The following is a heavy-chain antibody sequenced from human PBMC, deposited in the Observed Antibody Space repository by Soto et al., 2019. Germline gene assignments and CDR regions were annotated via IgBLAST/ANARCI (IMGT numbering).Heavy chain of an antibody. D-gene: IGHD3-22*01. CDR1: GFTFSSYA. Sequence: GSLRLSCAASGFTFSSYAMSWVRQAPGKGLEWVSAISGSGGSTYYADSVKGRFTISRDNSKNTLYLQMNSLRAEDTAVYYCARGEKYYYDSSGYWGAFDIWGQGTMVTVSS. J-gene: IGHJ3*02. CDR3: ARGEKYYYDSSGYWGAFDI. CDR2: ISGSGGST. V-gene: IGHV3-23*01.